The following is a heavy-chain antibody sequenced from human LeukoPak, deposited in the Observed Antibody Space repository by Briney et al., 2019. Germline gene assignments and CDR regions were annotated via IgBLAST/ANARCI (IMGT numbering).Heavy chain of an antibody. CDR2: INPNTGGT. Sequence: ASVKVSCKASGYTFSGYYIHWVRQAPGQGLEWMGWINPNTGGTKYAQRFQDRVTMTRDTSISTAYMEVSRLRSDGTAVYYCARSQNDYGDYVSFDYWGQGTLVTVSS. V-gene: IGHV1-2*02. CDR1: GYTFSGYY. J-gene: IGHJ4*02. CDR3: ARSQNDYGDYVSFDY. D-gene: IGHD4-17*01.